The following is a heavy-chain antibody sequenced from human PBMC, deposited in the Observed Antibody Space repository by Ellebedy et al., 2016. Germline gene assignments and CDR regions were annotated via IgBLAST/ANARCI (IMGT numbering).Heavy chain of an antibody. V-gene: IGHV3-11*03. J-gene: IGHJ4*02. CDR3: ARSGRDGYKYGY. CDR2: ISSSSTYT. CDR1: GFTFSDYY. Sequence: GGSLRLSXAASGFTFSDYYMSWIRQAPGKGLEWVSYISSSSTYTNYADSVKGRFTISRDNANNSLYLQMNSLRAEDTAVYYCARSGRDGYKYGYWGQGTLVTVSS. D-gene: IGHD5-24*01.